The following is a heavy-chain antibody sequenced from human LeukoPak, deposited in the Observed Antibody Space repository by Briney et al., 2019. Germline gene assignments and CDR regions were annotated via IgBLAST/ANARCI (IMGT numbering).Heavy chain of an antibody. CDR3: ARAPSVGYYFDY. J-gene: IGHJ4*02. V-gene: IGHV1-2*02. D-gene: IGHD3-10*01. Sequence: ASVKVSCKASGYIFTGCYMHWVRQAPGQGLEWMGWINPNTGGTNYAQKFQGRVTMTRDTSISTAYMELSRLKSDDTAVYYCARAPSVGYYFDYWGQGTLVTVSS. CDR1: GYIFTGCY. CDR2: INPNTGGT.